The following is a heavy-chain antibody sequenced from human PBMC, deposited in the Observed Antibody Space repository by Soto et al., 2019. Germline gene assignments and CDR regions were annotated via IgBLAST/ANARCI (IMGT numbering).Heavy chain of an antibody. CDR1: GYTFTSYD. J-gene: IGHJ4*02. Sequence: QVQLVQSGAEVRTPGASVKVSCKASGYTFTSYDINWVRQATGQGPEWMGWMNPDSGNTGYVQKFQGRATXTXNXXISTAYMERSSLRSEDTAVYYCARSVGGSNVNFDYWGQGTLVTVSS. V-gene: IGHV1-8*01. CDR2: MNPDSGNT. D-gene: IGHD3-10*01. CDR3: ARSVGGSNVNFDY.